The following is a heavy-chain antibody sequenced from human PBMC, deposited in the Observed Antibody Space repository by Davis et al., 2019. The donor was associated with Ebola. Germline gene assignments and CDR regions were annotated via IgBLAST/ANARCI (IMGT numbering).Heavy chain of an antibody. Sequence: GESLKISCAASGFTFSGHNMNWVRQAPGKGLEWVANIKQDGSEKYYVDSVKGRFTISRDNAKNSLYLQMNSLRAEDTAVYYCARDRDNYGWGTYFDYWGQGTPVTVSS. CDR3: ARDRDNYGWGTYFDY. CDR2: IKQDGSEK. V-gene: IGHV3-7*01. J-gene: IGHJ4*02. CDR1: GFTFSGHN. D-gene: IGHD3-10*01.